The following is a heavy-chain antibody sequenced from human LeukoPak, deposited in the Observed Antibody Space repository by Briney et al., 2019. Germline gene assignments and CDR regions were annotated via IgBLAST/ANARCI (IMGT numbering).Heavy chain of an antibody. CDR3: ARAPRIGIAARPGDAFDI. Sequence: SETLSLTCAVYGGSFSGYYWSWIRQPAGKGLEWIGRIYTSGSTNYNPSLKSRVTISVDTSKNQFSLKLSSVTAADTAVYYCARAPRIGIAARPGDAFDIWGQGTMVTVSS. J-gene: IGHJ3*02. D-gene: IGHD6-6*01. CDR2: IYTSGST. V-gene: IGHV4-59*10. CDR1: GGSFSGYY.